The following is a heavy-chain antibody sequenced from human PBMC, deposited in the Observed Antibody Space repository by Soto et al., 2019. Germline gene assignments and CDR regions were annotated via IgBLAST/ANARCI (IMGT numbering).Heavy chain of an antibody. CDR1: GYTLTELS. CDR3: ASYFLAGYSGYDFVPLDDAFDI. D-gene: IGHD5-12*01. Sequence: ASVKVSCKVSGYTLTELSMHWVRQAPGKGLEWMGGFDPEDGETIYAQKFQGRVTMTEDTSTNTAYMELSSLRSDDTAVYYCASYFLAGYSGYDFVPLDDAFDIWGQGTMVTVSS. CDR2: FDPEDGET. V-gene: IGHV1-24*01. J-gene: IGHJ3*02.